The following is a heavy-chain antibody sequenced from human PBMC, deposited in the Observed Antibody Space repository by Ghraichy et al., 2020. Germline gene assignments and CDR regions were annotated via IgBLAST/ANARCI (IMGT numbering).Heavy chain of an antibody. D-gene: IGHD3-16*01. V-gene: IGHV5-51*01. J-gene: IGHJ4*02. CDR2: IYPGDSDT. CDR1: GYSFTNFW. Sequence: GESLNISCKGSGYSFTNFWIDWVRQMPGKGLEWMGIIYPGDSDTRYSPSFQGQVTISADKSISTAYLQWSSLKASDTAMYYCARPAYYDYVWGSYNYWGQGTLVTVSS. CDR3: ARPAYYDYVWGSYNY.